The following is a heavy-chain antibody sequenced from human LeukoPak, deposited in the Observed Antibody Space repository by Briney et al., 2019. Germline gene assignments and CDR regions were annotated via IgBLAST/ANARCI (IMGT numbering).Heavy chain of an antibody. D-gene: IGHD3-16*01. CDR1: GFTFSTSW. V-gene: IGHV3-21*01. J-gene: IGHJ6*03. CDR2: IVSTSSLM. CDR3: ARDFRDTSLITYPYFMDV. Sequence: PGGSLGLSCAPSGFTFSTSWMTWVRQTPGKGLEWVSSIVSTSSLMSYSDSVKGRFTISRDNAKNSVYLQMNSLRAEDTAVYYCARDFRDTSLITYPYFMDVWGKGTTVTISS.